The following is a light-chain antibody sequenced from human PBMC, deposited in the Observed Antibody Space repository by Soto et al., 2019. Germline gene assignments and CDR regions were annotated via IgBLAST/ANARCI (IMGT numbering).Light chain of an antibody. Sequence: EIVLTQSPANLSLSPGERATLSCRASQSVSSYLAWYQQKPGQAPRLLIYDASNRATGIPARFSGSGSGTDFTLTISSLEPEDFAVYYCQQRSNWPFFGGGTKVEIK. V-gene: IGKV3-11*01. CDR1: QSVSSY. J-gene: IGKJ4*01. CDR2: DAS. CDR3: QQRSNWPF.